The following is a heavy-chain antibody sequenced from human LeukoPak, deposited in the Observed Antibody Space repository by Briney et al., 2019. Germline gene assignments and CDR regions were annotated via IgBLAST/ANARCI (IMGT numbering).Heavy chain of an antibody. CDR1: GGTFSSYA. V-gene: IGHV1-69*13. CDR2: IIPIFGTA. CDR3: ARPLPEYYYYGMDV. Sequence: ASVKVSCKASGGTFSSYAISWVRQAPGQGLEWMGGIIPIFGTANYAQKFQGRVTITADESTSTAYMELSSLRSEDTAVYYCARPLPEYYYYGMDVWGQGTTVTVSS. J-gene: IGHJ6*02.